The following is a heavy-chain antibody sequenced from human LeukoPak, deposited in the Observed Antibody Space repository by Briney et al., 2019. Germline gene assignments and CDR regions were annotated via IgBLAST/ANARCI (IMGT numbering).Heavy chain of an antibody. J-gene: IGHJ5*02. Sequence: GASVKVSCKASGYTFTSYAMHWVRQAPGQRLEWMGWINAGNGNTKYSQKFQGRVTITRDTSASTAYMELSSLRSEDTAVYYCARDKGRITIFGVVVIPVPWFDPWGQGTLVTVSS. CDR3: ARDKGRITIFGVVVIPVPWFDP. CDR2: INAGNGNT. V-gene: IGHV1-3*01. D-gene: IGHD3-3*01. CDR1: GYTFTSYA.